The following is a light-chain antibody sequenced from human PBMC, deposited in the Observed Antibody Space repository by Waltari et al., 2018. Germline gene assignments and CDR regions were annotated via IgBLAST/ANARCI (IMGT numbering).Light chain of an antibody. CDR1: QSVLYSSNNKNY. V-gene: IGKV4-1*01. Sequence: DTVLTQSPASLAVSLGERASINCKSSQSVLYSSNNKNYLAWHQQKPGQPPKLLRYWASTRESGVPDRFSGSGSGTDFTLTISTLQAEDVAIYYCQQYYSTPYTFGQGTKLEIK. CDR2: WAS. J-gene: IGKJ2*01. CDR3: QQYYSTPYT.